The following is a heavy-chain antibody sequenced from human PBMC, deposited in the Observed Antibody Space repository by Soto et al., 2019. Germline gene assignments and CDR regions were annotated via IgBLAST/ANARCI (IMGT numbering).Heavy chain of an antibody. CDR2: MYYTGTS. D-gene: IGHD2-15*01. J-gene: IGHJ4*02. CDR3: ARVGSKSYLMLDY. Sequence: SETLSLTCTVSGDSISSYYWSWIRQPPGKGLEWIGHMYYTGTSNYNPSLMSRVTMSVDTSKNYFSLKLRSVTAADTAVYYCARVGSKSYLMLDYWGQGTLVTVS. CDR1: GDSISSYY. V-gene: IGHV4-59*01.